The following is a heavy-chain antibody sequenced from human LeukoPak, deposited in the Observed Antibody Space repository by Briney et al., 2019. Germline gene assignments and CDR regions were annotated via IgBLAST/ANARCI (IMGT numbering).Heavy chain of an antibody. D-gene: IGHD3-16*01. Sequence: GGSLRLSCAASGFSFSTHCMSWFRQAPGKGLEWVALIKQDGSVIHYVDSVKGRFTISRDNAKNSLSLQMNSLRADDTAVYYCAGDGGLTFDIWGQGTKVSVSS. CDR1: GFSFSTHC. J-gene: IGHJ3*02. CDR2: IKQDGSVI. CDR3: AGDGGLTFDI. V-gene: IGHV3-7*01.